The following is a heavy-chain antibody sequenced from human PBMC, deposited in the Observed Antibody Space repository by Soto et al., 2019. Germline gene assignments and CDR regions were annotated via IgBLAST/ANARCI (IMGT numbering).Heavy chain of an antibody. CDR3: ARGHSGYDGFDY. CDR2: ITGGAGGI. Sequence: EVQLLESGGGLVQPGGSLRLSCVASGFTFSSHAMSWVRQAPGKGLEWVSVITGGAGGIYYADSVKGRFTISRDNSRNTLYLQMDSLRAEDTAIYFCARGHSGYDGFDYWGQGNLVTVSS. CDR1: GFTFSSHA. J-gene: IGHJ4*02. D-gene: IGHD5-12*01. V-gene: IGHV3-23*01.